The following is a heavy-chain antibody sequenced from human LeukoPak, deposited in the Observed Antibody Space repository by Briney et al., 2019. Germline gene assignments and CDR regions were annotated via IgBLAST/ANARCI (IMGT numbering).Heavy chain of an antibody. V-gene: IGHV3-48*01. D-gene: IGHD5/OR15-5a*01. J-gene: IGHJ4*02. CDR2: ISSGSSTI. Sequence: AGGSLRLSCVASGFTLSSYSMNWVRQAPGKGLEWVSYISSGSSTIYYADSVKGRFTISRDNAKNSLYLQMNSLRADDTAVYYCARAEGSTYHLDYWGQGTLVTVSS. CDR3: ARAEGSTYHLDY. CDR1: GFTLSSYS.